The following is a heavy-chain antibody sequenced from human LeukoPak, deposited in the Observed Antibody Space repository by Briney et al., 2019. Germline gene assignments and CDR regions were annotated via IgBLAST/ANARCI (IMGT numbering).Heavy chain of an antibody. V-gene: IGHV3-9*01. J-gene: IGHJ4*02. CDR2: ISWNSGSI. Sequence: GGSLRLSCAASGFTFDDYAMHWVRQAPGKGLEWVSGISWNSGSIGYADSVKGRFTISRDNAKNSLYLQMNSLRAEDTALYYCAKDGQNNYDSSGYYFNYWGGGTLVTFSS. CDR3: AKDGQNNYDSSGYYFNY. D-gene: IGHD3-22*01. CDR1: GFTFDDYA.